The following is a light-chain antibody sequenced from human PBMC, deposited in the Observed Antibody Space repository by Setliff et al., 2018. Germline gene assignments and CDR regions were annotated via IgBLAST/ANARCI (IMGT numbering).Light chain of an antibody. Sequence: QSVLAQPPSASGSPGQSLTISCTGTSRDIGAYKFVSWYQQHPGKAPRLIIYEVTKRPSGVPGRFSGSKSGNTASLTVSGLQAEDEADYYCSSYAASYNPYVFGSGTKVTV. V-gene: IGLV2-8*01. J-gene: IGLJ1*01. CDR3: SSYAASYNPYV. CDR2: EVT. CDR1: SRDIGAYKF.